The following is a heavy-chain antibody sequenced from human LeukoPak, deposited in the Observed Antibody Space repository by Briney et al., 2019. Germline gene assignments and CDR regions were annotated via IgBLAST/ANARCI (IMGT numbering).Heavy chain of an antibody. J-gene: IGHJ4*02. D-gene: IGHD3-22*01. Sequence: SVKVSXKASGGTFSRSGISWVRQAPGQGLEWMGGIIPIFGTVNYAQKFQGRVTITADESTSTAYMELTSLRSEDTAIYYCARDGAIFDSRGYYYLWWGQGTLVTVSS. CDR3: ARDGAIFDSRGYYYLW. V-gene: IGHV1-69*01. CDR1: GGTFSRSG. CDR2: IIPIFGTV.